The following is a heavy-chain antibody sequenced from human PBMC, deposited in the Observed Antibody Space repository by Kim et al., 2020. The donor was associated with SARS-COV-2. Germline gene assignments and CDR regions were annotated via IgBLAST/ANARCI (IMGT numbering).Heavy chain of an antibody. J-gene: IGHJ6*02. CDR3: ARDGLSGGSCYSCYGMDV. Sequence: KGRFTISRDNAKNSLYLQMNSLRAEDTAVYYCARDGLSGGSCYSCYGMDVWGQGTTVTVSS. D-gene: IGHD2-15*01. V-gene: IGHV3-11*06.